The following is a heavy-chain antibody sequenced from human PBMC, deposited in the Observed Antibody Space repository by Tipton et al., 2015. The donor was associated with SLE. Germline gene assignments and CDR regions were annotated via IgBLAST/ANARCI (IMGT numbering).Heavy chain of an antibody. CDR3: ARVGLGYCSGGSCYYFDY. CDR2: ISYDGSNK. V-gene: IGHV3-30-3*01. D-gene: IGHD2-15*01. CDR1: GFTFSSYA. Sequence: SLRLSCAASGFTFSSYAMHWVRQAPGKGLEWVAVISYDGSNKYYADSVKGRFTISRDNSKNTLYLQMNSLRAEDTAVYYCARVGLGYCSGGSCYYFDYWGQGTLVTVSS. J-gene: IGHJ4*02.